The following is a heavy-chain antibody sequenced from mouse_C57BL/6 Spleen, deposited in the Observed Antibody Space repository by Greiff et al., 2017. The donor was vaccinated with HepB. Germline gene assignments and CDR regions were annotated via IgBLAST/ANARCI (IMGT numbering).Heavy chain of an antibody. D-gene: IGHD3-2*02. J-gene: IGHJ3*01. Sequence: VQLQESGPELVKPGASVKISCKASGYAFSSSWMNWVKQRPGKGLEWIGRIYPGDGDTNYNGKFKGKATLTADKSSSTAYMQLSSLTSEDSAVYFCARQLRPPWFAYWGQGTLVTVSA. CDR1: GYAFSSSW. CDR2: IYPGDGDT. CDR3: ARQLRPPWFAY. V-gene: IGHV1-82*01.